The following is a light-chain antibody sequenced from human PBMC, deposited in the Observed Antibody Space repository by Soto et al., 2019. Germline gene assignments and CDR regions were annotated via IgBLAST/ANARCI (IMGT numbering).Light chain of an antibody. V-gene: IGKV3-20*01. CDR2: GAS. Sequence: IVRAQSPATLSVSPGERATLSCGASQSISSSYLAWYQQKPGQAPRLLIYGASNRATGIPDRFSGSGSGTDFTLTISRLKPEDCAVYYCQQYGSSGTFSQGTKVDI. J-gene: IGKJ1*01. CDR1: QSISSSY. CDR3: QQYGSSGT.